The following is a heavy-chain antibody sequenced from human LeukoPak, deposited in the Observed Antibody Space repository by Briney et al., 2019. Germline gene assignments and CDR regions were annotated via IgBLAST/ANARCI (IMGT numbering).Heavy chain of an antibody. CDR2: IYTSETN. CDR1: GASINSYY. D-gene: IGHD2-21*01. Sequence: SETLSLTCTVSGASINSYYWSWIRQPAGKGLEWIGRIYTSETNTYNPSLKTRVTISVATSENQFSWRLRSVKAAETPEYNCAKSPPISHYIDYWDQGTLVSVSS. V-gene: IGHV4-4*07. CDR3: AKSPPISHYIDY. J-gene: IGHJ4*02.